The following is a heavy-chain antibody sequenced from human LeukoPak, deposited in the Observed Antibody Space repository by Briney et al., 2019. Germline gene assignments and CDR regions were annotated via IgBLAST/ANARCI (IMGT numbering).Heavy chain of an antibody. J-gene: IGHJ5*02. Sequence: SETLSFTCTVSGFTGTSYCWSWIRHPPGKGLKWFAYICYSGSTNSNPSLKSRVTISINTSNNNFSLKLSFVTAEDTVIYHCARHRNETGTTSYCFDPWGEGALVTVSS. V-gene: IGHV4-59*08. CDR3: ARHRNETGTTSYCFDP. CDR2: ICYSGST. D-gene: IGHD1-7*01. CDR1: GFTGTSYC.